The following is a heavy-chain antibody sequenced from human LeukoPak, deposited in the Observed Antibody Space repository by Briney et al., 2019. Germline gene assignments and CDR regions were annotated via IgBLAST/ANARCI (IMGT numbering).Heavy chain of an antibody. J-gene: IGHJ3*02. CDR1: GYTFTGYY. CDR2: INPNGGGT. CDR3: ASPGQGIDDAFDI. D-gene: IGHD2-21*01. Sequence: ASVKVSCKASGYTFTGYYLHWVRQAPGQGLEWMGWINPNGGGTNYAQKFQGRVTMTRDTSISTAYMELSRLRSDDTAVYYCASPGQGIDDAFDIWGQGTMVTVSS. V-gene: IGHV1-2*02.